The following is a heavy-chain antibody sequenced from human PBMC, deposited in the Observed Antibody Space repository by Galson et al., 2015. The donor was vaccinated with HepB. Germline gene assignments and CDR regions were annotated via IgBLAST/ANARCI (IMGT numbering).Heavy chain of an antibody. V-gene: IGHV5-51*03. CDR3: ARRLPGSGRTIDAFDI. J-gene: IGHJ3*02. CDR2: IYPGDSDT. CDR1: GYSFTSYW. D-gene: IGHD6-19*01. Sequence: QSGAEVKKPGESLKISCKGSGYSFTSYWIGWVRQMPGKGLEWMGIIYPGDSDTRYSPSFQGQVTISADKSISTAYLQWSSLKASDTAMYYCARRLPGSGRTIDAFDIWGQGTMVTVSS.